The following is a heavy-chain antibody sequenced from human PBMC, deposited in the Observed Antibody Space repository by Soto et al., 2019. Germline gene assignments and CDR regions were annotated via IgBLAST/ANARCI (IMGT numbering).Heavy chain of an antibody. D-gene: IGHD4-4*01. CDR2: IYYSGST. V-gene: IGHV4-39*01. Sequence: SETLSLTCTVSGGSISSSSYYWGWIRQPPGKGLEWIGSIYYSGSTYYNPSLKSRVTISVDTSKNQFSLKLSSVTAADTAVYYCARGSVREGPVDYWGQGTLVTVSS. J-gene: IGHJ4*02. CDR3: ARGSVREGPVDY. CDR1: GGSISSSSYY.